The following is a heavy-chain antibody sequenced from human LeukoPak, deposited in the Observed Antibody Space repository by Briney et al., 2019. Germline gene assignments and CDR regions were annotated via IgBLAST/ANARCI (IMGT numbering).Heavy chain of an antibody. Sequence: GGSLRLSCAASGFTFSSYSMNWVRQAPGKGLEWVSSISSSSSYIYYADSVKDRLTISRDNAKNSLYLQMNSLRAEDTAVYYCARSIGSYYTMDVWGQGTTVTVSS. CDR3: ARSIGSYYTMDV. J-gene: IGHJ6*02. V-gene: IGHV3-21*04. CDR2: ISSSSSYI. D-gene: IGHD3-22*01. CDR1: GFTFSSYS.